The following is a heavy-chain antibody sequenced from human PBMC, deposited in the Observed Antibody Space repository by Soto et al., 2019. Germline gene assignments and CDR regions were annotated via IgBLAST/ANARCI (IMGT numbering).Heavy chain of an antibody. CDR3: ARVWGSGSYFDY. CDR1: GGSISSGVYY. J-gene: IGHJ4*02. Sequence: SETLSLTCTVPGGSISSGVYYWSWIRQHPGKGLEWIGYIYYSGSTYYNPSLKSRVTISVDTSKNQFSLKLSSVTAADTAVYYCARVWGSGSYFDYWGQGTLVTVS. CDR2: IYYSGST. D-gene: IGHD6-19*01. V-gene: IGHV4-31*03.